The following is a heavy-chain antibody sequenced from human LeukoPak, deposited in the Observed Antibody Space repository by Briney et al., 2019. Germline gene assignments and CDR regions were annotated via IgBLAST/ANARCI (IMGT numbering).Heavy chain of an antibody. Sequence: SVTLSLTCTVSGGSISSSSYHWDWIGQPPGQVRERLGSYYYSSRPYYNSSLTSRLTMSVDTSKNQLSLKLSSVTAADTAMCYCARQEWGAGTEVVFWGQGMLVSVSS. CDR1: GGSISSSSYH. V-gene: IGHV4-39*01. CDR3: ARQEWGAGTEVVF. J-gene: IGHJ4*02. D-gene: IGHD6-19*01. CDR2: YYYSSRP.